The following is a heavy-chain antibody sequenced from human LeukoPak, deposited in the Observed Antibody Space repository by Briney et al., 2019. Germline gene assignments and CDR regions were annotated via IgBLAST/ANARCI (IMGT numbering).Heavy chain of an antibody. CDR1: GGSISSLY. CDR2: IYYTGST. V-gene: IGHV4-59*08. J-gene: IGHJ4*02. CDR3: ARHRAYSSSSPFDY. D-gene: IGHD6-6*01. Sequence: PSETLSLTCSVSGGSISSLYWSWIRQPPGKGLEWIGYIYYTGSTNYNPSLKSRVTMFVDMSKNQFSLRLSSVTAADTAVYYCARHRAYSSSSPFDYSGQGTLVTVSS.